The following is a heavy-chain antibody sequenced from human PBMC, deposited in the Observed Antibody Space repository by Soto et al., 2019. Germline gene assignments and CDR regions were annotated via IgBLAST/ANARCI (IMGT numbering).Heavy chain of an antibody. V-gene: IGHV1-2*04. Sequence: QVQLVQSGAEVKKPGASVKVSCKAYGYTFTGYYMHWVRQAPGQGLEWMGWINPNSGGTNYAQKFQGWVTMTRDTSISTAYMELSRLRSDDTAVYYCARGASLVPAADTGPWFDPWGQGTLVTVSS. J-gene: IGHJ5*02. D-gene: IGHD6-13*01. CDR1: GYTFTGYY. CDR2: INPNSGGT. CDR3: ARGASLVPAADTGPWFDP.